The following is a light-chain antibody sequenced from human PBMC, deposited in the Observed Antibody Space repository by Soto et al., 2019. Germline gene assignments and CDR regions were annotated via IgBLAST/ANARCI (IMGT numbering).Light chain of an antibody. V-gene: IGKV1-5*01. CDR2: DAS. CDR1: QSISSW. J-gene: IGKJ2*01. Sequence: DIQMTQSPSTLSASVGDRVTITCRARQSISSWLAWYQQKPGKAPTLLIYDASSLESGVPSRFSGSGSGTEFTLTISSLQPDDFATYYCQQYNSYSPMYTFGQGTKLEIK. CDR3: QQYNSYSPMYT.